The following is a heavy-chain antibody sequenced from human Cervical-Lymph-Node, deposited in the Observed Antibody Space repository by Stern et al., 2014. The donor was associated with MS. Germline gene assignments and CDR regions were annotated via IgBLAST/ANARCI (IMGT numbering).Heavy chain of an antibody. CDR2: IYYSGST. J-gene: IGHJ2*01. Sequence: QLQLQESGPGLVKPSETLSLTCTVSGGSISSSSYYWGWIRQPPGKGLEWIGSIYYSGSTYYNPSLKSRVTISVDTSKNQFSLKLSSVTAADTAVYYCARHILVRGYFDLWGRGTLVTVSS. D-gene: IGHD2-8*02. V-gene: IGHV4-39*01. CDR1: GGSISSSSYY. CDR3: ARHILVRGYFDL.